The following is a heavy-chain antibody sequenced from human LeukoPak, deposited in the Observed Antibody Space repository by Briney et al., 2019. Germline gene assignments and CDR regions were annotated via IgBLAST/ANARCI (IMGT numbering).Heavy chain of an antibody. V-gene: IGHV3-23*01. Sequence: GGSLRLSCAASGFTFSSYGMSWVRQAPGKGLEWVSAISGSGGSTYYADSVKGRFTISRDNSKNALYLQMNSLRAEDTAVYYCARGGWLVLRYFDYWGQGTLVTVSS. D-gene: IGHD3-9*01. CDR3: ARGGWLVLRYFDY. J-gene: IGHJ4*02. CDR2: ISGSGGST. CDR1: GFTFSSYG.